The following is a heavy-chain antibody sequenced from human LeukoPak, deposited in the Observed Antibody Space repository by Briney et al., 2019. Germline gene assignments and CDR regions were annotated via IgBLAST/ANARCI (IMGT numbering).Heavy chain of an antibody. CDR2: VYHSGST. D-gene: IGHD3-16*01. V-gene: IGHV4-59*01. CDR3: ARDHLGGAVASWIPDY. Sequence: SETLTLTCSVSGGSINNYYWSWIRQPPGKRLEWIGSVYHSGSTDYNPSLRSRVTISVDMSKNHFSLKVTSVTAADTAIYYCARDHLGGAVASWIPDYWGQGILVTVSS. CDR1: GGSINNYY. J-gene: IGHJ4*02.